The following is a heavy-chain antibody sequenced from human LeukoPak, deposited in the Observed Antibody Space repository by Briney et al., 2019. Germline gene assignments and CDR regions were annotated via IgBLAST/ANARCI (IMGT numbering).Heavy chain of an antibody. CDR2: FSFNGEST. V-gene: IGHV3-23*01. CDR3: ARETTMGAFDM. D-gene: IGHD4-23*01. Sequence: PGGSLRLSCAASGFTFSSYAMTWVRQAPGKGLEWVSSFSFNGESTYYADSAKGRFTISRDNSKNTLYLQMNSLRAEDTAVYYCARETTMGAFDMWGQGTMVTVSS. J-gene: IGHJ3*02. CDR1: GFTFSSYA.